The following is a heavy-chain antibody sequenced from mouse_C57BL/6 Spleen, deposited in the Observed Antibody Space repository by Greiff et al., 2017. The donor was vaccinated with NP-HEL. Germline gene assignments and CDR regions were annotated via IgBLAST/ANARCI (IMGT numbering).Heavy chain of an antibody. CDR1: GFTFSSYA. J-gene: IGHJ2*01. CDR2: ISDGGSYT. D-gene: IGHD1-1*01. CDR3: AREGYGSSYFDY. Sequence: EVQVVESGGGLVKPGGSLKLSCAASGFTFSSYAMSWVRQTPEKRLEWVATISDGGSYTYYPDNVKGRFTISRDNAKNNLYLQMSHLTSEDTAMYYCAREGYGSSYFDYWGQGTTLTVSS. V-gene: IGHV5-4*01.